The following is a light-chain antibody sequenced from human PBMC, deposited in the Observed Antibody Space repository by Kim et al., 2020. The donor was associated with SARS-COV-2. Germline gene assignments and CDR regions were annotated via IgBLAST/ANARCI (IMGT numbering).Light chain of an antibody. J-gene: IGKJ2*01. V-gene: IGKV1-39*01. Sequence: EIHMTQSPSSLSASVGDRVSITCRASQSIDNYLNWYQQQPGKAPKLLIYLASSLQPGVPSRFSGSGSGTQFTLTISSLQPEDFAIYHCQQTYSTPYTFGQGTKLEIK. CDR3: QQTYSTPYT. CDR2: LAS. CDR1: QSIDNY.